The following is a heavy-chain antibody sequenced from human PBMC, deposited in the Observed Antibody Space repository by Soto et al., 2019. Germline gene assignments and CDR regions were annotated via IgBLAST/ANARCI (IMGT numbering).Heavy chain of an antibody. CDR1: GGTFSSYT. D-gene: IGHD6-13*01. J-gene: IGHJ5*02. Sequence: QVQLVQSGAEVKKPGSSVKVSCKASGGTFSSYTISWVRQAPGQGLEWMGRIIPILGIANYAQKFQGRVTITADKSTSTAYMELSSLRSEDTAVYYCARASSSWYGGWFDPWGQGTLVTVSS. CDR2: IIPILGIA. V-gene: IGHV1-69*02. CDR3: ARASSSWYGGWFDP.